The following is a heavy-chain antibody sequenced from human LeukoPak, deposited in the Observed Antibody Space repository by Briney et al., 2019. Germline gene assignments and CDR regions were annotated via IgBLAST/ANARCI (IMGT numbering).Heavy chain of an antibody. D-gene: IGHD6-19*01. Sequence: SSVKVSCKASGGTFSSYAISWVRQAPGQGLEWMGGIIPIFGTANYAQKFQGRVTITADESTSTAYMELRSLRSDDTAVYYCARMTRHQWLVPRHQNLDYWGQGILVTVSS. CDR1: GGTFSSYA. V-gene: IGHV1-69*01. J-gene: IGHJ4*02. CDR3: ARMTRHQWLVPRHQNLDY. CDR2: IIPIFGTA.